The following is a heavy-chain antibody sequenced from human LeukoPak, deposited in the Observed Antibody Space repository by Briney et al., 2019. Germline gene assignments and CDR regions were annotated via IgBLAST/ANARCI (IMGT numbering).Heavy chain of an antibody. D-gene: IGHD4-23*01. CDR1: GYTFTGYY. V-gene: IGHV1-2*02. CDR3: ARGGRTTVVTSGVPYYYYYMDV. Sequence: ASVKVSCKASGYTFTGYYMHWVRQAPGQGLEWMGWINPNSGGTNYAQKFQGRVTMTGDTSISTAYMELSRLRSDDTAVYYCARGGRTTVVTSGVPYYYYYMDVWGKGTTVTVSS. CDR2: INPNSGGT. J-gene: IGHJ6*03.